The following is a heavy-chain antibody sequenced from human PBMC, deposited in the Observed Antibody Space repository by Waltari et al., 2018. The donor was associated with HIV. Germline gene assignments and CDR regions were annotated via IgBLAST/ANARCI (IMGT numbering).Heavy chain of an antibody. CDR1: GFTFSRYW. D-gene: IGHD5-18*01. CDR2: IDSYGRST. V-gene: IGHV3-74*01. J-gene: IGHJ3*02. CDR3: ARDPHSYGYGGDAFDI. Sequence: DVQLVESGGGLVQPGGSLRLSCAASGFTFSRYWMHWVRHAPGKGLVWVSRIDSYGRSTRYADAVKGRFTVSIDNAKNTLYVQMNSLRAEDTAVYYCARDPHSYGYGGDAFDIWGQGTMVTVSS.